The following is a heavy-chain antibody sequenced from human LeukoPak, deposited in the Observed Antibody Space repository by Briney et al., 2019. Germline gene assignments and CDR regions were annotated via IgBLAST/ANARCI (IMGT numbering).Heavy chain of an antibody. Sequence: SETLSLTCTVSGGSISSYYWSWIRQPPGKGLEWIGYIYYSGSTNYNPSLKSRVTISVDTSKNQFSLKLSSVTAADTAMYYSARFSIWEQFDYWGQGTLVTVSS. D-gene: IGHD1-26*01. CDR2: IYYSGST. CDR1: GGSISSYY. V-gene: IGHV4-59*01. CDR3: ARFSIWEQFDY. J-gene: IGHJ4*02.